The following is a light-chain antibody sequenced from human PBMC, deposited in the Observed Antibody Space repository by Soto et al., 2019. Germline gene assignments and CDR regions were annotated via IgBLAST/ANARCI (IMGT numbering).Light chain of an antibody. V-gene: IGLV1-44*01. CDR2: DTN. J-gene: IGLJ2*01. Sequence: QSVLTQPPSASGTPGQTVTISCSGSSSNIGRNDVHWYRQLSGTAPQILIYDTNQQATGVPDRFSGSRSGTSASLAIHGLQSEDEGDYHCAAWDDSLNGPVFGGGTKLTVL. CDR1: SSNIGRND. CDR3: AAWDDSLNGPV.